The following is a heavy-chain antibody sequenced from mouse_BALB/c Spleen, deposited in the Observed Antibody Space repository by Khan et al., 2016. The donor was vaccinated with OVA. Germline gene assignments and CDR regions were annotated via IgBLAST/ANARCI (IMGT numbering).Heavy chain of an antibody. Sequence: QVQLQQSGPELVRPGVSVKISCKGSGYTFTDYAMYWVKQSHAKSLEWIGLISTYSGNTNYNQKFKGKATMTVDKSSSTAYMELARLTSEDSAIYYCARADYDGYYDYWGQGTTLTVSS. V-gene: IGHV1S137*01. J-gene: IGHJ2*01. CDR2: ISTYSGNT. D-gene: IGHD2-3*01. CDR3: ARADYDGYYDY. CDR1: GYTFTDYA.